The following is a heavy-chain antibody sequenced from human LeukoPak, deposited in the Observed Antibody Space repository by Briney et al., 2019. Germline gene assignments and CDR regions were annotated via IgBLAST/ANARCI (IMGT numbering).Heavy chain of an antibody. J-gene: IGHJ4*02. CDR1: GYTLTELS. CDR2: FDPEDGET. V-gene: IGHV1-24*01. D-gene: IGHD3-10*01. Sequence: GASVKVSCKVSGYTLTELSMHWVRQAPGKGLEWMGGFDPEDGETIYAQKFQDRVTMTEDTSTDTAYMELSRLRSEDTAVYYCATWGFEQLFESDDWGQGTLVAVSP. CDR3: ATWGFEQLFESDD.